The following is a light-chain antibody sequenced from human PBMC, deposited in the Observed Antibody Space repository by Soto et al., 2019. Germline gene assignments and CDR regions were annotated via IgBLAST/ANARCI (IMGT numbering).Light chain of an antibody. CDR3: QQYGSSPLT. V-gene: IGKV3-20*01. J-gene: IGKJ1*01. CDR1: QSVSSSY. CDR2: GAS. Sequence: EIVLTQPPGTLSLSPGERATLSCRASQSVSSSYLAWYQQKPGQAPRLLIYGASSRATGIPDRFSGSGSGTDFTLTICRLEPEDFAVYYCQQYGSSPLTFGQGTKVDIK.